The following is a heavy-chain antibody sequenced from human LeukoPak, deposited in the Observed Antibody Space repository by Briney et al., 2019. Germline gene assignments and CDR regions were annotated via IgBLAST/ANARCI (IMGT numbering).Heavy chain of an antibody. V-gene: IGHV1-69*05. CDR2: IIPIFGTA. CDR3: ARGGLYDSSDYWLDY. D-gene: IGHD3-22*01. CDR1: GGTFSSYA. J-gene: IGHJ4*02. Sequence: ASVKVSCKASGGTFSSYAISWVRQAPGQGLEWMGGIIPIFGTANYAQKFQGRVTITTDESTSTAYMELSSLRSEDTAVYYCARGGLYDSSDYWLDYWGQGTLVTVSS.